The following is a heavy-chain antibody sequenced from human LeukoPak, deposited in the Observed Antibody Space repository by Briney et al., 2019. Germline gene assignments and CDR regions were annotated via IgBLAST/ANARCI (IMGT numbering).Heavy chain of an antibody. CDR1: GGSISSGGYY. V-gene: IGHV4-31*03. Sequence: TSETLSLTCTVSGGSISSGGYYWSWIRQHPGKGLEWIGYIYYSGSTYYNPSLKSRVTISVDTSKNQFFLKLSSVTAADTAVYYCASTYYDILTGYSPFQHWGQGTLVTVSS. CDR3: ASTYYDILTGYSPFQH. J-gene: IGHJ1*01. CDR2: IYYSGST. D-gene: IGHD3-9*01.